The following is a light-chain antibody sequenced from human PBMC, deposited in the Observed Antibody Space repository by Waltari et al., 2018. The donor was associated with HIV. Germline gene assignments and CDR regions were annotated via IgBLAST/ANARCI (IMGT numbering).Light chain of an antibody. Sequence: QSALTQPASVSGSPGQSITISCTGTSSDVGAYNYVSWYQQHPGKAPKLLIFEVSNRPSGVPNRFSGSKSGNTASLAISGLQAEDEADCYCSSYTSSSSRVFGGGTKLTVL. V-gene: IGLV2-14*01. CDR1: SSDVGAYNY. CDR3: SSYTSSSSRV. CDR2: EVS. J-gene: IGLJ2*01.